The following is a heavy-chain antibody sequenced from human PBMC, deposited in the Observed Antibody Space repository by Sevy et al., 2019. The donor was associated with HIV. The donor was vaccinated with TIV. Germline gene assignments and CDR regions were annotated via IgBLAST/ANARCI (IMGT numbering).Heavy chain of an antibody. V-gene: IGHV4-59*01. J-gene: IGHJ4*02. Sequence: SETLSLTCTVSGGSISSYYWSWIRQPPGKGLERIGYIYYSGSTNYNPSLKSRVTISVDTSKNQFSLKLSSVTAADTAVYYCARVLANYDSSGYYYPHFDYWGQGTLVTVSS. CDR1: GGSISSYY. CDR3: ARVLANYDSSGYYYPHFDY. D-gene: IGHD3-22*01. CDR2: IYYSGST.